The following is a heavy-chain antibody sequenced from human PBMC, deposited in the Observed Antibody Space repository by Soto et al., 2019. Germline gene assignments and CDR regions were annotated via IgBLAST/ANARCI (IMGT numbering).Heavy chain of an antibody. D-gene: IGHD1-26*01. CDR1: GYTFTTYD. Sequence: QFQLVRSGARVKKPGASLKGSCKASGYTFTTYDIHWVRQAPGQRLEWMGRITGASGNTKYSQTFQGRITFTRDTSASTAYMELSSLTSEDTAVYFCARSRELLYWGQGTLVTVS. CDR2: ITGASGNT. V-gene: IGHV1-3*01. CDR3: ARSRELLY. J-gene: IGHJ4*02.